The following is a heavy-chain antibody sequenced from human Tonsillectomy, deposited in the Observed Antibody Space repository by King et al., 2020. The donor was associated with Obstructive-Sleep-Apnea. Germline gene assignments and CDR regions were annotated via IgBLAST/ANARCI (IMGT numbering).Heavy chain of an antibody. Sequence: VQLVESGGGLVQPGGSLRLFCAASGFTFRNYAVSWVRQAPGKGLEWVSAISGSGASTFYADSVKGRFAISRDNSKDTLSLQRNRLRAEDTAMYYCAKARSEVIAAPIVAWGQGTLVTVSS. CDR2: ISGSGAST. D-gene: IGHD6-13*01. J-gene: IGHJ5*02. CDR1: GFTFRNYA. CDR3: AKARSEVIAAPIVA. V-gene: IGHV3-23*04.